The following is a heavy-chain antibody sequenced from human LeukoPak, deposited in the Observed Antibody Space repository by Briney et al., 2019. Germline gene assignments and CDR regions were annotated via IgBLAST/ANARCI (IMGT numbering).Heavy chain of an antibody. J-gene: IGHJ6*02. V-gene: IGHV3-23*01. CDR2: ITSSGGNT. CDR3: AKAASSSWPSYYYGMDV. Sequence: GGSLRLSCAASGFIFSSYSMSWVRQAPGKGLEWVSVITSSGGNTYYADSVKGRFTISKDNSKNTVYLQMSSLRVDDTAVYYCAKAASSSWPSYYYGMDVWGQGTTVTVSS. D-gene: IGHD6-13*01. CDR1: GFIFSSYS.